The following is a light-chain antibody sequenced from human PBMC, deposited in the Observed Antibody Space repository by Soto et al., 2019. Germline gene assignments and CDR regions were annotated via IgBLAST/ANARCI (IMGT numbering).Light chain of an antibody. CDR3: SSYTIRSTYV. Sequence: QSGLTQPASVSGSPGQSITISCTGTSSDIGGYKYVSWYQQHPGRAPKLMIFDVSYRPSGVSARFSGSKSGNTASLTISGLQTEDEADYYCSSYTIRSTYVFGTGTQLTVL. J-gene: IGLJ1*01. CDR1: SSDIGGYKY. V-gene: IGLV2-14*03. CDR2: DVS.